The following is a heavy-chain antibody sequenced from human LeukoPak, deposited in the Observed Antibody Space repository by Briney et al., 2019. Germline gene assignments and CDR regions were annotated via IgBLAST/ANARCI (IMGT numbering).Heavy chain of an antibody. D-gene: IGHD5-24*01. CDR1: GFTFSNYD. Sequence: GGSLRLSCTASGFTFSNYDMTWVRQAPGKGLEWVSSISATTIYTFSADSVRGRFTISRDNVENSLYLQMNNLRGEDTGVYFCARIGLGRDAYNSFGFWGQGTLVTVSS. CDR3: ARIGLGRDAYNSFGF. CDR2: ISATTIYT. J-gene: IGHJ4*02. V-gene: IGHV3-21*01.